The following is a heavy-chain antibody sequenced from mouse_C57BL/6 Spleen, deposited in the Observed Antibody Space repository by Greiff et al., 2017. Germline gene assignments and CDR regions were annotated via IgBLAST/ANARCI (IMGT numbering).Heavy chain of an antibody. V-gene: IGHV14-1*01. CDR2: IDPEDGDT. CDR1: GFNIKDYY. J-gene: IGHJ3*01. D-gene: IGHD1-1*01. CDR3: TITTGPSY. Sequence: VQLKQSGAELVRPGASVKLSCTASGFNIKDYYMHWVKQRPEQGLDWIGRIDPEDGDTEYAPKFQGKATMTADTSYNTAYRPLSSLTSEDTAVYYCTITTGPSYWGQGTLVTVSA.